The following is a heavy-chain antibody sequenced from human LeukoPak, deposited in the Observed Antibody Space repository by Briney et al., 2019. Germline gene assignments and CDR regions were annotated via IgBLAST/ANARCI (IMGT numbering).Heavy chain of an antibody. Sequence: SETLSLTCTVSGGSITSSRYYWGWIRQPPGKGLEWIGTIYYSGSTYYNPSLKSRVIISVDTSKNQFSLNLSSVTAADTAVYYCARQEIGLRSFDPWGQGTLVTVSS. CDR2: IYYSGST. CDR1: GGSITSSRYY. V-gene: IGHV4-39*01. CDR3: ARQEIGLRSFDP. D-gene: IGHD3/OR15-3a*01. J-gene: IGHJ5*02.